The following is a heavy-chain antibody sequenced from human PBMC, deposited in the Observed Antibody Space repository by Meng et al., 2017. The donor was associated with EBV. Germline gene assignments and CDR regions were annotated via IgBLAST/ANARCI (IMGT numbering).Heavy chain of an antibody. D-gene: IGHD2-15*01. CDR2: IGGSGGII. CDR3: AKSRGWDLLAWLDS. Sequence: GRLMGSGGPLVQPGGSLSLSCSVSGFCFNTYGGAWVRQAPGKGPEWVAGIGGSGGIINYADSVKGRFTISTDKSKNTLFLQMNSLRVEDTAIYYCAKSRGWDLLAWLDSWGHGTLVTVSS. CDR1: GFCFNTYG. J-gene: IGHJ5*01. V-gene: IGHV3-23*01.